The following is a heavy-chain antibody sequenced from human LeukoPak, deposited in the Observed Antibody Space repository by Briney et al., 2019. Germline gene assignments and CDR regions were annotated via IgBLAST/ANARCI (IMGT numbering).Heavy chain of an antibody. CDR1: GYTFTGYY. Sequence: ASVKVSCKASGYTFTGYYMHWVRQAPGQGLEWMGWINPNSGGTNYAQKFQGRVTMTRDTSISTAYMELSRLRSDDTAVYYCARVYRRGSYPIDYWGQGTLVIVSS. CDR3: ARVYRRGSYPIDY. J-gene: IGHJ4*02. D-gene: IGHD1-26*01. CDR2: INPNSGGT. V-gene: IGHV1-2*02.